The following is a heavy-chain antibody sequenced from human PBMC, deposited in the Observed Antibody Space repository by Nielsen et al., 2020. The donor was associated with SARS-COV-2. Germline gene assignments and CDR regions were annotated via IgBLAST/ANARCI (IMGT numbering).Heavy chain of an antibody. CDR3: ARDQSIVGATGDFDI. Sequence: ASVKVSCKASGYTFTSYAMHWVRQAPGQRLEWMGWINAGNGNTKYSQKFQGRVTITADKSTSTAYMELSSLRSEDTAVYYCARDQSIVGATGDFDIWGQGTMVTVSS. J-gene: IGHJ3*02. CDR1: GYTFTSYA. V-gene: IGHV1-3*01. D-gene: IGHD1-26*01. CDR2: INAGNGNT.